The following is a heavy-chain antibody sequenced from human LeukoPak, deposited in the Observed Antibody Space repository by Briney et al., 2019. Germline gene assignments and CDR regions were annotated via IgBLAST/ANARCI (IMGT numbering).Heavy chain of an antibody. CDR3: AKGEYYYDSSGYKAEYFQH. Sequence: GGSLRLSCAASGFTFSSYGMHWVRQAPGKGLEWVAVIWYDGSNKYYADSVKGRFTISRNNSKNTLYLQMNSLRAVDTAVYYCAKGEYYYDSSGYKAEYFQHWGQGTLVTVSS. D-gene: IGHD3-22*01. J-gene: IGHJ1*01. V-gene: IGHV3-33*06. CDR2: IWYDGSNK. CDR1: GFTFSSYG.